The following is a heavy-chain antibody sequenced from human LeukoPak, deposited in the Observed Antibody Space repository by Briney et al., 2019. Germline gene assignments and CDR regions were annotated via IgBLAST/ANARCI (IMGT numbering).Heavy chain of an antibody. D-gene: IGHD3-16*02. Sequence: GGSLRLSCAASGFTFSSYSMNWVRQAPGKGLEWVSSISSSSSYIYYADSVKGRFTISRDNAKNSLYLQMNSLRAGDTAVYYCARVIPSKSYYYYYGMDVWGQGTTVTVSS. V-gene: IGHV3-21*01. CDR1: GFTFSSYS. CDR3: ARVIPSKSYYYYYGMDV. J-gene: IGHJ6*02. CDR2: ISSSSSYI.